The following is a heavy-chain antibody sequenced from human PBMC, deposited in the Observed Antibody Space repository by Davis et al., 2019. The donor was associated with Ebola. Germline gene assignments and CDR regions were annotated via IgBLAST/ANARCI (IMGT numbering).Heavy chain of an antibody. CDR2: IYYSGST. CDR1: GGSISSSSYY. V-gene: IGHV4-61*05. CDR3: ARRPLGSSSLHFDY. Sequence: PSETLSLTCTVSGGSISSSSYYWGWIRQPPGKGLEWIGYIYYSGSTNYNPSLKSRVTISVDTSKNQFSLKLSSVTAADTAVYYCARRPLGSSSLHFDYWGQGTLVTVSS. D-gene: IGHD6-6*01. J-gene: IGHJ4*02.